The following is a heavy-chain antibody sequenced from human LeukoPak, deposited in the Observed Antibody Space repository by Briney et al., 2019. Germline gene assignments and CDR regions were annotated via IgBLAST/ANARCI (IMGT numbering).Heavy chain of an antibody. J-gene: IGHJ4*02. CDR2: ISGDGVST. D-gene: IGHD6-13*01. CDR1: GFTFDDYA. CDR3: AKDGRDSSSWYDPHFDY. Sequence: AGGSLRLSCAASGFTFDDYAMHWVRQAPGKGLEWVSLISGDGVSTYYADSVKGRFTISGDNSKNSLYLQMNSLRTEDTALYYCAKDGRDSSSWYDPHFDYWGQGTLVTVSS. V-gene: IGHV3-43*02.